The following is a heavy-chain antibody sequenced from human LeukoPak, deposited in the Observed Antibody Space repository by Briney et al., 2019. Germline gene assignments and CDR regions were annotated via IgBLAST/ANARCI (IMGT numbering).Heavy chain of an antibody. CDR2: MNPNSGNT. D-gene: IGHD3-22*01. V-gene: IGHV1-8*01. CDR1: GYTFTSYD. Sequence: ASVKVSCKASGYTFTSYDINWVRQATGQGLEWMGWMNPNSGNTGYAQRFQGRVTMTTDTSTSTAYMELRSLRSDDTAVYYCARNSYDRSGYYYYFDHWGQGTLVTVSS. CDR3: ARNSYDRSGYYYYFDH. J-gene: IGHJ4*02.